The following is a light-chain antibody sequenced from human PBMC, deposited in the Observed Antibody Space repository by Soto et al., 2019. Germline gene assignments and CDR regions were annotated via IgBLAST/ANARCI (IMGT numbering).Light chain of an antibody. V-gene: IGLV2-23*02. CDR3: CSYAGSSTVV. J-gene: IGLJ2*01. CDR1: SSDVWSYNL. CDR2: EVS. Sequence: QSALTQPASVSGSPGQSITISCTGTSSDVWSYNLVSWYQQHPGKAPKLMIYEVSKRPSGVSNRFSGSKSGNTASLTISGLQAEDEADYYCCSYAGSSTVVFGGGTQLTVL.